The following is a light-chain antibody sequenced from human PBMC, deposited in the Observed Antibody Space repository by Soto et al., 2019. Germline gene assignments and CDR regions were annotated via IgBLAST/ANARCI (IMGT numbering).Light chain of an antibody. CDR3: HQYGSAPPWT. V-gene: IGKV3-20*01. CDR1: QSISSSY. Sequence: EIVLTQSPGTLSLFPGERATLSCRASQSISSSYLAWYQQKPGQAPRLLIHGASNRATGIPDRFSGAGSGTDFTLTIIRREAEDFSVEYCHQYGSAPPWTFGQGTKVEIK. CDR2: GAS. J-gene: IGKJ1*01.